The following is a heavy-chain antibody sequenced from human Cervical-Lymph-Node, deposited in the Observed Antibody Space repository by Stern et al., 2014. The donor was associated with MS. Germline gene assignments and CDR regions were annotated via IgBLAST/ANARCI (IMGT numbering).Heavy chain of an antibody. CDR1: GYTFTSHY. V-gene: IGHV1-46*01. Sequence: VQLVESGPEVKKPGASVRVSCKASGYTFTSHYMHWVRQAPGQGLEWMGLINPSTGSSIYAQRFQGRVAMTRDTSSTTVYLELSSLTSEDTALYYCARDVARKYYFDSWGQGTLVTVSS. D-gene: IGHD2-21*01. CDR3: ARDVARKYYFDS. J-gene: IGHJ4*02. CDR2: INPSTGSS.